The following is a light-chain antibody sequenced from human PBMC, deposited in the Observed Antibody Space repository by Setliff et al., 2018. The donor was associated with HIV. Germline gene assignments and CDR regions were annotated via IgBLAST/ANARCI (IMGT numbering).Light chain of an antibody. CDR3: QQLNTYPLT. CDR2: SGS. CDR1: QGISTN. V-gene: IGKV1-9*01. J-gene: IGKJ4*01. Sequence: IQLTQSPSFLSASVGDRVTLTCRASQGISTNLAWYQQKPGKAPKLLIYSGSTLQSGVPSKFSGSGSGTEFTLTISSLQPEDCAAYYCQQLNTYPLTVGGGTKVDIK.